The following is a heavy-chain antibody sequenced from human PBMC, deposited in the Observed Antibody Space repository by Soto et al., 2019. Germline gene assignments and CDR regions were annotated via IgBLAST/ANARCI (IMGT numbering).Heavy chain of an antibody. Sequence: NPSETLSLTCTVSGGSISSSSYYWGWIRQPPGKGLGWIGSIYYSGSTYYNPSLKSRVTISVDTSKNQFSLKLSSVTAADTAVYYCARHYGGSGWGSYYYYYMDVWGKGTTVTVSS. CDR3: ARHYGGSGWGSYYYYYMDV. V-gene: IGHV4-39*01. J-gene: IGHJ6*03. CDR1: GGSISSSSYY. CDR2: IYYSGST. D-gene: IGHD6-19*01.